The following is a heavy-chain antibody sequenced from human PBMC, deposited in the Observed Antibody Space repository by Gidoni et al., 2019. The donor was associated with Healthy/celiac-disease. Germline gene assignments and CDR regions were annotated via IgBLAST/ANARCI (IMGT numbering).Heavy chain of an antibody. CDR1: GFTFSSYA. V-gene: IGHV3-23*01. D-gene: IGHD3-9*01. Sequence: EVQLLESGGGLVQPGGSLSLSCAASGFTFSSYAMSWVRQAPGKGLEWGSAISGSGGNTYYADSVKGRFTISRDNSKNTLYLQMNSLRAEDTAVYYCAKGDVLRYFDWIFDYWGQGTLVTVSS. CDR3: AKGDVLRYFDWIFDY. J-gene: IGHJ4*02. CDR2: ISGSGGNT.